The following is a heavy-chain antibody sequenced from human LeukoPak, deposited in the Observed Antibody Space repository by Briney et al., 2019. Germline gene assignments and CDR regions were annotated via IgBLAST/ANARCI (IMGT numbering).Heavy chain of an antibody. CDR2: IYTSGST. J-gene: IGHJ6*03. Sequence: PSETLSLTCTVSGGSISSYYWSWIRQPAGKGLEWIGRIYTSGSTNYNPSLKSRVTMSVDTSKNQFSLKLSSVTAADTAVYYCARDYCSSTSCYGDYYYYYYMDVWGKGTTVTVSS. CDR1: GGSISSYY. V-gene: IGHV4-4*07. CDR3: ARDYCSSTSCYGDYYYYYYMDV. D-gene: IGHD2-2*01.